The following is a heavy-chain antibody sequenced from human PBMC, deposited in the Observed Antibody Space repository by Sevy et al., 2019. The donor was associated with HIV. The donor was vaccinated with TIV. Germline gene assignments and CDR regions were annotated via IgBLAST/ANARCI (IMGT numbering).Heavy chain of an antibody. CDR2: IYSGGST. CDR1: GFTVSSNY. V-gene: IGHV3-53*01. J-gene: IGHJ6*02. CDR3: ARVGNYDILTGLGTWYYYGMDV. Sequence: GGSLRLSCAAYGFTVSSNYMSWVRQAPGKGLEWVSVIYSGGSTYYADSVKGRFPISRDNSKNTLYLQMNSLRAEDTAVYYCARVGNYDILTGLGTWYYYGMDVWGQGTTVTVSS. D-gene: IGHD3-9*01.